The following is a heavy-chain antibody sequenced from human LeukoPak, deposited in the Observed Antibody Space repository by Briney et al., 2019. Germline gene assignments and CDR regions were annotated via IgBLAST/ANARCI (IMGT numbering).Heavy chain of an antibody. J-gene: IGHJ4*02. CDR1: GGTFSSYA. Sequence: GASVKVSCKASGGTFSSYAISWVRQAPGQGLEWMGWISAYNGNTNYAQKLQGRVAMTADTSTSTAYMELRSLRSDDTAVYYCARGQYSGSYFSDYWGQGTLVTVSS. CDR2: ISAYNGNT. CDR3: ARGQYSGSYFSDY. V-gene: IGHV1-18*01. D-gene: IGHD1-26*01.